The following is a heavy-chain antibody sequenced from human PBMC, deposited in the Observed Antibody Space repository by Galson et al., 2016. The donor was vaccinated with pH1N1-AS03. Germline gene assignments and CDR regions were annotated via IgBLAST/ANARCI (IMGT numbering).Heavy chain of an antibody. D-gene: IGHD6-19*01. CDR3: ARLTLSSGWPCDY. J-gene: IGHJ4*01. V-gene: IGHV5-51*01. CDR2: IYLDDSDT. CDR1: GYSFTNYW. Sequence: SGAEVKKPGESLKISCQGSGYSFTNYWIGWVRQTPGKGLEWMGIIYLDDSDTRYSPSFQGQATISADKSISTAYLQWSSLKASDTAMYYCARLTLSSGWPCDYWGQGTLVTVSS.